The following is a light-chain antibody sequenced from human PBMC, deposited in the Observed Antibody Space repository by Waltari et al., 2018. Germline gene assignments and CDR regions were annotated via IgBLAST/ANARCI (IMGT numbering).Light chain of an antibody. CDR1: ETITLY. Sequence: DIQMTQSPSSLSASVGDRVTITCRASETITLYLNWFQQKPGKAPNLLIDAASSLQSGVPSRFSGSGSGTDFTLTISNLQPEDFATYYCQQTYSTPWTFGQGTKVEIK. CDR3: QQTYSTPWT. CDR2: AAS. J-gene: IGKJ1*01. V-gene: IGKV1-39*01.